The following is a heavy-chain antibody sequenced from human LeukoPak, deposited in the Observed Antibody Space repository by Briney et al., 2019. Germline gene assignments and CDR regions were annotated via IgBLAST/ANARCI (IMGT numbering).Heavy chain of an antibody. J-gene: IGHJ4*02. D-gene: IGHD1-26*01. CDR3: AKDSGSYFFDY. CDR1: GFTFSSYW. Sequence: GGSLRLSCAASGFTFSSYWMSWVRQAPGKGLEWVANIKQDGSEKYYVDSVKGRFTISRDNAKNSLYLQMNSLRAEDTAVYYCAKDSGSYFFDYWGQGTLVTVSS. CDR2: IKQDGSEK. V-gene: IGHV3-7*01.